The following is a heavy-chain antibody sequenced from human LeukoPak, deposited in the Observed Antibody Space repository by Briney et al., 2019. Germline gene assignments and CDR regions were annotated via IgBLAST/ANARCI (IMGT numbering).Heavy chain of an antibody. CDR1: GYTFTSYG. V-gene: IGHV1-18*01. CDR3: ARDFFHGHCGGLSCFLLDY. CDR2: ISAYNGNT. J-gene: IGHJ4*02. D-gene: IGHD2-15*01. Sequence: GASVKVSCKASGYTFTSYGISWVRQAPGQGLEWMGSISAYNGNTNYAQKLQGRVTMTTDTSTSTAYMELRSLRSDDTAVYYCARDFFHGHCGGLSCFLLDYWGQGSLVTVSS.